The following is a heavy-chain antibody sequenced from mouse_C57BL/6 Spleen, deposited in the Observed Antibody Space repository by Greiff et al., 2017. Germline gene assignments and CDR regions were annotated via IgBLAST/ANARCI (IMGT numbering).Heavy chain of an antibody. CDR2: IDPSDSYT. CDR1: GYTFTSYW. V-gene: IGHV1-69*01. Sequence: QVQLQQPGAKLVMPGASVKLSCKASGYTFTSYWMHWVKQRPGQGLEWIGEIDPSDSYTNYNQKFKGKSTLTVDKSSSTAYMQLSSLTSEDSAVYYCARGELGFDYWGQGTTLTVSS. J-gene: IGHJ2*01. D-gene: IGHD4-1*01. CDR3: ARGELGFDY.